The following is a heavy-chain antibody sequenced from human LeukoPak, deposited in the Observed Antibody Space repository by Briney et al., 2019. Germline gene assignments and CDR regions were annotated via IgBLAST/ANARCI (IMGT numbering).Heavy chain of an antibody. J-gene: IGHJ4*02. CDR2: VNADGGNT. D-gene: IGHD1-26*01. V-gene: IGHV3-23*01. CDR3: TKRVKYGGTWDHFAD. Sequence: GGSLRLSCAASGSTSDNYRMSWVRQAPGKGLEWVSTVNADGGNTYYADSVKGRFTISRDNSKSTLILQMNSLRVEDTALYYCTKRVKYGGTWDHFADWGQGTLVTVSS. CDR1: GSTSDNYR.